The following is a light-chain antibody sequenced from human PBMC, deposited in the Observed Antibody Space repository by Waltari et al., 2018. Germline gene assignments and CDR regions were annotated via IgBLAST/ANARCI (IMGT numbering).Light chain of an antibody. V-gene: IGLV3-10*01. Sequence: SYELTQPPSVSVSPGQTARITCSGETLPKKYVYWYQQKSGQAPLLVTYRDNKRPSGIPERFSGSISGTMATLTISGAQVEDEADYYCFSTDSSTKGVFGAGTKVTVL. J-gene: IGLJ1*01. CDR3: FSTDSSTKGV. CDR2: RDN. CDR1: TLPKKY.